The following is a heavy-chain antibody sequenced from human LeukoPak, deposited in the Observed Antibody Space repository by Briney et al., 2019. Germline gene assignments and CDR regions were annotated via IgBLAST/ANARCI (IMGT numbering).Heavy chain of an antibody. D-gene: IGHD6-6*01. Sequence: PSETLSLTCIVSGGSISSSNYYWGWIRRPPGKGLEWIGTIYYRGNTYYNPSLKSRVTISVDTSKNHFSLKLSSVTAADTAVYFCARIGTARSLDYWGQGTLVTVSS. V-gene: IGHV4-39*02. CDR2: IYYRGNT. CDR1: GGSISSSNYY. J-gene: IGHJ4*02. CDR3: ARIGTARSLDY.